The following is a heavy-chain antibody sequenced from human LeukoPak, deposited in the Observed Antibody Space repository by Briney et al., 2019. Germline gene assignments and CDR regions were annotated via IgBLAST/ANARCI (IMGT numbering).Heavy chain of an antibody. Sequence: PGGSLRLSCAASGFTFSSYGMHWVRQAPGKGLEWVAVIWYDGSNKYYADSVKGRFTISRDNSKNTLYLQMNSLRAEDTAVYYCAKDSGVATIGGYWGQGTLVTVSS. CDR2: IWYDGSNK. CDR3: AKDSGVATIGGY. CDR1: GFTFSSYG. J-gene: IGHJ4*02. D-gene: IGHD5-12*01. V-gene: IGHV3-33*06.